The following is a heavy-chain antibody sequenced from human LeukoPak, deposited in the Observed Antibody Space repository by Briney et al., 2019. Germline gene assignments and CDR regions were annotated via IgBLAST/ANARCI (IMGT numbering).Heavy chain of an antibody. D-gene: IGHD5-24*01. CDR3: ARKTDNSFDY. CDR1: GYSFTNYW. Sequence: GESLMISCRGSGYSFTNYWIGWVRQMPGKGLEWMGMVFPSDSDTRYGPSFQGQVTISADKSIYTAYLQWSSLKASDTAMYYCARKTDNSFDYWGQGTLVTVSS. J-gene: IGHJ4*02. CDR2: VFPSDSDT. V-gene: IGHV5-51*01.